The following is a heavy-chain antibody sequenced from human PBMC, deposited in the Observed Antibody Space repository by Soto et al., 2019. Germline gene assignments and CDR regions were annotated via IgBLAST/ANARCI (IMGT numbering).Heavy chain of an antibody. Sequence: PSETLSLTCTASGGSISSGYYYWSWIRQPPGKGLERIGYIYYSGSTYYNPSLKSRVNKSVDTSKNQFSLKLSSVTAADTAVYYCARANRKALLYYYYYYGMDVWGQGTTVTVSS. D-gene: IGHD2-2*02. V-gene: IGHV4-30-4*01. J-gene: IGHJ6*02. CDR2: IYYSGST. CDR1: GGSISSGYYY. CDR3: ARANRKALLYYYYYYGMDV.